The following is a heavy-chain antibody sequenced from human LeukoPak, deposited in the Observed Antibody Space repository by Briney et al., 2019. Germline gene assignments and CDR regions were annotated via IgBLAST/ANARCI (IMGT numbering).Heavy chain of an antibody. CDR3: TTEGGWNYYDSSGYYTSRYY. V-gene: IGHV3-15*01. J-gene: IGHJ4*02. CDR2: IKSKTDGGTT. Sequence: GGSLRLSCAASGFTFSNAWMSWVRQAPGKGLEWVGRIKSKTDGGTTDYAAPVKGRFTISRDDSKNTLYLQMNSLKTEDTAVYYCTTEGGWNYYDSSGYYTSRYYWGQGTLVTVSS. D-gene: IGHD3-22*01. CDR1: GFTFSNAW.